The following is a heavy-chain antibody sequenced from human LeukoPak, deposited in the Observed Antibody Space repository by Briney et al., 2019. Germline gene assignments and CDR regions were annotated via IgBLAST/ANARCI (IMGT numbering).Heavy chain of an antibody. D-gene: IGHD6-6*01. CDR3: ARGPRSSSSHYYYYYMDV. CDR1: GFTFSSYA. Sequence: GGSLRLSCAASGFTFSSYAMHWVRQAPGKGLEWVAVISYDGSNKYYADSVKSRFTISRDNSKNTLYLQMNSLRAEDTAVYYCARGPRSSSSHYYYYYMDVWGKGTTVTVSS. J-gene: IGHJ6*03. V-gene: IGHV3-30*01. CDR2: ISYDGSNK.